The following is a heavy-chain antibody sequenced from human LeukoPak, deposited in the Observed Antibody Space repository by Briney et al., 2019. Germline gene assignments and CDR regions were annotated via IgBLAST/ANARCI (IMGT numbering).Heavy chain of an antibody. D-gene: IGHD3-22*01. CDR1: GYTFTGYY. V-gene: IGHV1-2*02. Sequence: GASVKVSCKASGYTFTGYYMHWVRQAPGQGLEWMGWINPNSGDTNYAQKFQGRVTMTRDTSISTAYMELSRLTSDDMAMYYCARDRTSGYNWFDPWGQGTLVTVSS. J-gene: IGHJ5*02. CDR2: INPNSGDT. CDR3: ARDRTSGYNWFDP.